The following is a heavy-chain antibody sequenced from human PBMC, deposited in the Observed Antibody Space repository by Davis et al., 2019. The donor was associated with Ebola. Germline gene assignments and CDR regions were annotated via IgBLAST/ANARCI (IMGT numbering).Heavy chain of an antibody. CDR2: IKQDGSKK. D-gene: IGHD4-17*01. CDR1: GFTFSSYW. V-gene: IGHV3-7*03. CDR3: ARGGGYGDYGEIFQH. J-gene: IGHJ1*01. Sequence: GESLKISCAASGFTFSSYWMSWVRQAPGKGLEWVANIKQDGSKKYYVDSVKGRFTISRDNAKNSLYLQMNSLRAEDTAVYYCARGGGYGDYGEIFQHWGQGTLVTVSS.